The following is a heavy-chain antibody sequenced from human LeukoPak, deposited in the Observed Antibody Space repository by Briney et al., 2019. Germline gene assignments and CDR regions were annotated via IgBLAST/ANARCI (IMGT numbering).Heavy chain of an antibody. Sequence: PSETLSLTCAVYGVSFSGYYWSWIRQPPGKGLEWIGEINHSGSTNYNPSLKSRVTISVDTSKNQFSLKLSSVTAADTAVYFCARGPPTDYYDSSGFYYVFDYWGQGTLVTVSS. V-gene: IGHV4-34*01. CDR2: INHSGST. CDR3: ARGPPTDYYDSSGFYYVFDY. J-gene: IGHJ4*02. D-gene: IGHD3-22*01. CDR1: GVSFSGYY.